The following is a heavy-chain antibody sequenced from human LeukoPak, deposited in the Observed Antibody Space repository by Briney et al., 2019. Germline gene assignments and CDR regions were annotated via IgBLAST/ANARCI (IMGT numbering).Heavy chain of an antibody. CDR2: INDSGST. CDR3: ARGQYCSTTTCYSARRYFDF. J-gene: IGHJ4*02. CDR1: GGAFSNYF. D-gene: IGHD2-2*01. Sequence: TSETLSLTCAVSGGAFSNYFWTWIRQPPGKGLEWIAEINDSGSTNSNSPLRSRVAISLDTSKNQFSLRLTSVTAADTAVYYCARGQYCSTTTCYSARRYFDFWGQGTLVTVSS. V-gene: IGHV4-34*01.